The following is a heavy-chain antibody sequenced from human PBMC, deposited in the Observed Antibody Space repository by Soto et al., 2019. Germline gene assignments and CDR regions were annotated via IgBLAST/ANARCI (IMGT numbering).Heavy chain of an antibody. CDR2: ISTGDLI. J-gene: IGHJ4*02. V-gene: IGHV3-48*02. CDR1: GFSVSDHS. Sequence: PGGSLRLSCTASGFSVSDHSVNWVRQAPGKGLEWISYISTGDLILYADSVKGRFTIARDIAKNSLYLQMDSLRDEDSAVYYCATWAIAVGGEGFWGQGTLVTVSS. CDR3: ATWAIAVGGEGF. D-gene: IGHD2-21*01.